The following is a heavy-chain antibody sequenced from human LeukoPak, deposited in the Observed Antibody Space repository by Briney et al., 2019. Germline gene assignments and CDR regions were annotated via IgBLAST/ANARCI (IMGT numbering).Heavy chain of an antibody. D-gene: IGHD6-19*01. V-gene: IGHV3-23*01. CDR3: ARVKAGWDHGMDV. Sequence: GGSLRLSCEAAGFSFRDYPMGWVRRASGKRLEWVSGISAGADVIFYADPVKGRFTISRDNSKNTLYLQMNSLRAEDTAVYYCARVKAGWDHGMDVWGQGTTVTVSS. CDR2: ISAGADVI. J-gene: IGHJ6*02. CDR1: GFSFRDYP.